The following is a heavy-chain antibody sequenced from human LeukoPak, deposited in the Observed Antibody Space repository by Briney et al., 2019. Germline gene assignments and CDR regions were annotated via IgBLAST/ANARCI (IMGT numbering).Heavy chain of an antibody. D-gene: IGHD3-10*01. V-gene: IGHV1-69*06. CDR2: IIPIFGTA. CDR1: GGTFSSYA. CDR3: GGGGGYYGSGRTYAFDI. J-gene: IGHJ3*02. Sequence: ASVKVSCKASGGTFSSYAISWVRQAPGQGLEWMGGIIPIFGTANYAQKFQGRVTITADKSTSTAYMELSSLRSEDTAVYYCGGGGGYYGSGRTYAFDIWGQGTMVTVSS.